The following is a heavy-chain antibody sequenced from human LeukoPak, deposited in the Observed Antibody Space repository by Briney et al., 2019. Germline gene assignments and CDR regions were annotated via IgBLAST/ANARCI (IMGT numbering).Heavy chain of an antibody. J-gene: IGHJ3*01. CDR2: INPNSGGT. V-gene: IGHV1-2*02. CDR1: GYTLTELS. D-gene: IGHD3-16*01. Sequence: RASVKVSCTVSGYTLTELSMHWVRQAPGKGLEWMGWINPNSGGTNYAQKFQGRVTMTRDTSISTAYMELSRLRSDDTAVYYCARGSVMGPEAFGGWGQGTMVTASS. CDR3: ARGSVMGPEAFGG.